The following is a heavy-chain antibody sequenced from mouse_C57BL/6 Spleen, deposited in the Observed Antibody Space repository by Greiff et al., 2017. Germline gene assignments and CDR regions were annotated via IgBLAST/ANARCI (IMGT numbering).Heavy chain of an antibody. V-gene: IGHV1-15*01. D-gene: IGHD6-1*01. Sequence: QVQLKQSGAELVRPGASVTLSCKASGYTFTDYEMHWVKQTPVHCLEWIGDIDPETGGTAYNQKFKGKAILTAAKSSSTAYMGLRGLTSEDSAVYYCKREGSLCRACFACWGPGALVTVSA. CDR1: GYTFTDYE. J-gene: IGHJ3*01. CDR2: IDPETGGT. CDR3: KREGSLCRACFAC.